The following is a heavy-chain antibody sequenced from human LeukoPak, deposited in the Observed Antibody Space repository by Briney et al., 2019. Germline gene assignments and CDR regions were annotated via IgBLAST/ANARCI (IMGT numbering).Heavy chain of an antibody. CDR1: GFTFSNYA. Sequence: GGSLRLSCVASGFTFSNYAMSWVRQAPGKGLEWVSGITGRGSTTYYADSVKGRFTISRDNSKNSLYLQMNSLRDEDTAMYYCARDTRRHCISNSYCGNWFDPWGQGTLVTVSS. J-gene: IGHJ5*02. V-gene: IGHV3-23*01. CDR2: ITGRGSTT. CDR3: ARDTRRHCISNSYCGNWFDP. D-gene: IGHD2-2*01.